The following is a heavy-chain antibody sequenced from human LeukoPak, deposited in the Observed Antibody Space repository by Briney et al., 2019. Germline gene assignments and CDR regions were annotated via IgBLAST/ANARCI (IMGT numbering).Heavy chain of an antibody. Sequence: GGPLRLSCAASGFTFSSYGMHWVRQAPGKGLEWVALIWYDGTNKYYADSVKGRFTISRDNSKNSLYLQMNSLRAEDTAVYYCARKWELLNYYYGMDVWGQGTTVTVSS. CDR2: IWYDGTNK. V-gene: IGHV3-33*01. CDR3: ARKWELLNYYYGMDV. D-gene: IGHD1-26*01. CDR1: GFTFSSYG. J-gene: IGHJ6*02.